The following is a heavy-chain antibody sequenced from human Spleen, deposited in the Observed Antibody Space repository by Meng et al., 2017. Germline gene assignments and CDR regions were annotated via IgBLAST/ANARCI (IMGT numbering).Heavy chain of an antibody. CDR2: IYHSGGT. Sequence: SETLSLTCTVSNYSISHGFYWAWIRQPPGKALAWVATIYHSGGTYYNPSLKSRVTISVDTSKNQFSLKLNSVAAAAAAVYYCTRSDDCGGYGYFGLWGQGMLVTVSS. J-gene: IGHJ4*02. CDR3: TRSDDCGGYGYFGL. V-gene: IGHV4-38-2*02. D-gene: IGHD4/OR15-4a*01. CDR1: NYSISHGFY.